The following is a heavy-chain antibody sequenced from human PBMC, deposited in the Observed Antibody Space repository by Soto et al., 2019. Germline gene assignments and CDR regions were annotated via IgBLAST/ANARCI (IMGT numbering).Heavy chain of an antibody. V-gene: IGHV3-23*01. CDR2: ISGNDGST. J-gene: IGHJ6*02. CDR3: AKGPFRDKRYSSSWEWYYYYGIDV. CDR1: GFTFSSYA. Sequence: GGSLRLSCAASGFTFSSYAMSWVRQAPGKGLEWVSSISGNDGSTYYADSVKGRFTISRDNSKNTVSLQMNSLRADDTAVYYCAKGPFRDKRYSSSWEWYYYYGIDVWGQGTKVTVSS. D-gene: IGHD6-13*01.